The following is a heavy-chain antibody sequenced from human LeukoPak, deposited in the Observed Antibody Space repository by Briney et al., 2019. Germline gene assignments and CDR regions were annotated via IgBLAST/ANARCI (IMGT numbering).Heavy chain of an antibody. V-gene: IGHV4-31*03. D-gene: IGHD3-10*01. CDR3: ARALYYYGSGSYGV. CDR2: IYYSGST. CDR1: GGSISSGGYH. J-gene: IGHJ6*02. Sequence: SETLSLTCTVSGGSISSGGYHWSWIRQHPGKGLEWIGYIYYSGSTYYNPSLKSRVTISVDTSKNQFSLKLSSVTAADTAVYYCARALYYYGSGSYGVGGQGTTVTVSS.